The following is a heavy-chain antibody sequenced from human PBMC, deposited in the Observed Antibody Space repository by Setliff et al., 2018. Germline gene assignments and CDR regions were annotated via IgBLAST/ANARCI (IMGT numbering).Heavy chain of an antibody. CDR2: IRRNADNRAP. D-gene: IGHD5-18*01. Sequence: PGGSLRLSCAASGFTFSGSAVHWVRQASGKGLEWVGRIRRNADNRAPIYAASVKGRFTISRDESTKSQYLQMNSLKTEDTAVYYCALYNYGLPYWGQGTLVTVSS. CDR1: GFTFSGSA. CDR3: ALYNYGLPY. V-gene: IGHV3-73*01. J-gene: IGHJ4*02.